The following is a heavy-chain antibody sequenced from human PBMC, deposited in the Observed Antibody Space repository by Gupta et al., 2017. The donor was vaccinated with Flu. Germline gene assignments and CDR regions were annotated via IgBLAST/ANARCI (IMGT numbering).Heavy chain of an antibody. D-gene: IGHD1-7*01. CDR2: VHSSGDT. V-gene: IGHV4-31*02. J-gene: IGHJ4*02. Sequence: YFWSWIRQHPEKGLEWIGYVHSSGDTYYNPSLRSRLIMSIDTSKNEFSLEVTSVTAADTARYYCARRGTYYFDFWGQGALVTVSS. CDR3: ARRGTYYFDF. CDR1: YF.